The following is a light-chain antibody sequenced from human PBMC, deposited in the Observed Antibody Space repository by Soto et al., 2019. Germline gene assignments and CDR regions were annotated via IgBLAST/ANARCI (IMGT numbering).Light chain of an antibody. CDR2: VAS. J-gene: IGKJ2*01. Sequence: EIVMTQSPGTLSLSPGERATLSCRASQSVSSSYLAWYQKTPGQAPRLLIYVASSSATGIPARFSGSGSGTDFTLTISRLESEDFAAYYCQQYSSSPYTFGQGTKLEIK. V-gene: IGKV3-20*01. CDR3: QQYSSSPYT. CDR1: QSVSSSY.